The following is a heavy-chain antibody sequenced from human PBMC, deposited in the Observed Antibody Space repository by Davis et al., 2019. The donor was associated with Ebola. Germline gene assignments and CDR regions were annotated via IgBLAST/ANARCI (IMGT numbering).Heavy chain of an antibody. CDR3: ARAVFGVVIKPFDY. CDR1: GYSFTGNY. CDR2: INPSGGST. J-gene: IGHJ4*02. D-gene: IGHD3-3*01. V-gene: IGHV1-46*03. Sequence: AASVKVSCKASGYSFTGNYVQWVRQAPGQGLEWMGIINPSGGSTSYAQKFQGRVTMTRDTSTSTVYMELSSLRSEDTAVYYCARAVFGVVIKPFDYWGQGTLVTVSS.